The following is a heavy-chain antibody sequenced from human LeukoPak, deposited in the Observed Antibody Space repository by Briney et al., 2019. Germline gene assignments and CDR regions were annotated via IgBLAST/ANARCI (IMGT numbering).Heavy chain of an antibody. CDR2: FSGGDGST. CDR1: GFTFTDHY. Sequence: GGSLRLSCATSGFTFTDHYMDWVRQAPGKGLEWVSGFSGGDGSTSYADSVKGRFTISRDNSKNTLYLQMNSLRAEDTAVYYCAKGKVVPATIYDYWGQGTLVTVSS. V-gene: IGHV3-23*01. CDR3: AKGKVVPATIYDY. J-gene: IGHJ4*02. D-gene: IGHD2-2*02.